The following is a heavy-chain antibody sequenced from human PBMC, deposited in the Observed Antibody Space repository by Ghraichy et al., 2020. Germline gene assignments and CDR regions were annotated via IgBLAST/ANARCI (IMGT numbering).Heavy chain of an antibody. J-gene: IGHJ5*02. Sequence: ASVKVSCKVSGYTLTELSMHWVRQAPGKGLEWMGGFDPEDGETIYAQKFQGRVTMTEDTSTDTAYMELSSLRSEDTAVYYCATECSGGSCYSFSLGFDPWCQGTLVTVSS. D-gene: IGHD2-15*01. V-gene: IGHV1-24*01. CDR1: GYTLTELS. CDR2: FDPEDGET. CDR3: ATECSGGSCYSFSLGFDP.